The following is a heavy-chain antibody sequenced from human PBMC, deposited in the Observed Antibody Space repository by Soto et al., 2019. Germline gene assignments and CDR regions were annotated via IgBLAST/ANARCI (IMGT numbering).Heavy chain of an antibody. CDR2: ISSSSSTI. D-gene: IGHD3-3*01. CDR1: GFTFSNAW. CDR3: ARVPDDFWSGQAREDV. Sequence: QPGGSLRLSCEASGFTFSNAWMNWVRQAPGKGLEWVSYISSSSSTIYYADSVKGRITISRDNAKNSLDLQMNSLRAEDTAVYYCARVPDDFWSGQAREDVWGQGTTVTVSS. J-gene: IGHJ6*02. V-gene: IGHV3-48*01.